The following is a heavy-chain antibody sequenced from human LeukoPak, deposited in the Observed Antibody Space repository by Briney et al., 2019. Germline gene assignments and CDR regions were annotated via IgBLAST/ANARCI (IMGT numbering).Heavy chain of an antibody. CDR3: ARGSVVVVAATGCAFDY. CDR1: GGSFSGYY. Sequence: SETLSLTCAVYGGSFSGYYWSWIRQPPGKGLEWIGEINHSGSTNYTPSLKSRVTISVDTSKNQFSLKLSSVTAADTAVYYCARGSVVVVAATGCAFDYWGQGTLVTVSS. V-gene: IGHV4-34*01. J-gene: IGHJ4*02. D-gene: IGHD2-15*01. CDR2: INHSGST.